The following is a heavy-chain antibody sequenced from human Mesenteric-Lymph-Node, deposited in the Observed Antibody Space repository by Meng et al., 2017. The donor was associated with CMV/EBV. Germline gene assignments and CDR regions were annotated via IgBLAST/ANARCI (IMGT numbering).Heavy chain of an antibody. D-gene: IGHD2-2*01. J-gene: IGHJ6*02. CDR1: GGSISSYY. CDR2: IYYSGST. CDR3: ARQIRYCSSTSCYAAGLDV. V-gene: IGHV4-59*01. Sequence: SETLSLTCTVSGGSISSYYWSWIRQPPGKGLEWIGYIYYSGSTNYNPSLKSRVTISVDTSKNQFSLKLSSVTAADTAVYYCARQIRYCSSTSCYAAGLDVWGQGTTVTVSS.